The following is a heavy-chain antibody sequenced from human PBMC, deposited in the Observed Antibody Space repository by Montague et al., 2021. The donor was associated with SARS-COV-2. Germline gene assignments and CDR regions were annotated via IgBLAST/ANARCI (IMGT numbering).Heavy chain of an antibody. D-gene: IGHD1-1*01. J-gene: IGHJ4*02. V-gene: IGHV4-4*02. CDR3: ARAQNTCFIANCVNYFDF. CDR2: THQWGGT. CDR1: GGSITSENW. Sequence: SETLSLTCAVSGGSITSENWWSWVRQPPGKGLEWIAETHQWGGTNYNPSLRSRVTILLDNSKNQFSLMLTSVTAADTAMYYCARAQNTCFIANCVNYFDFWGLGAQVTVSS.